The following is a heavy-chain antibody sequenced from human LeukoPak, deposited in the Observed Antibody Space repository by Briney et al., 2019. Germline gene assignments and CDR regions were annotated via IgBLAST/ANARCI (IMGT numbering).Heavy chain of an antibody. Sequence: ASVKVSCKASGYTFTGYYIHWVRQAPGQGLEWKGRINPNNGGTNYAQKFQGRVTMTRDTSISTAYMDLSGLRSDDTAVYYCASHTRCYLWGQGTLVTVSS. CDR2: INPNNGGT. CDR3: ASHTRCYL. J-gene: IGHJ4*02. V-gene: IGHV1-2*06. CDR1: GYTFTGYY. D-gene: IGHD2-2*01.